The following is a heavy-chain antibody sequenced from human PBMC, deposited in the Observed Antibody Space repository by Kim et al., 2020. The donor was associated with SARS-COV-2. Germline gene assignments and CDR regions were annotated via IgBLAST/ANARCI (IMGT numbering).Heavy chain of an antibody. V-gene: IGHV1-69*13. D-gene: IGHD6-13*01. J-gene: IGHJ4*02. CDR1: GGTFSGLA. CDR3: AREQRHSSGWFYYFDS. CDR2: IIPMLGRA. Sequence: SVKVSCKASGGTFSGLAISWVRQAPGQGLEWMGGIIPMLGRANYAQKFLARVTLTADESTTTVYMEVNSLRSEDTGVYYCAREQRHSSGWFYYFDSWGQ.